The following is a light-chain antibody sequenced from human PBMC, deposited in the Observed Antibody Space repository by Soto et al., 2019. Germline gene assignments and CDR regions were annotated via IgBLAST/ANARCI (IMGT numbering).Light chain of an antibody. Sequence: EIELTQSPGTLSLSPGERATLSCRASQSVSSSYLAWYQQKPGQAPRLLIYAASSRATGVPDRFSGSGSGTDFTLTISRLEPEDFAVYYCQHYGSSLWMFGQGTKVDIK. CDR3: QHYGSSLWM. CDR1: QSVSSSY. J-gene: IGKJ1*01. CDR2: AAS. V-gene: IGKV3-20*01.